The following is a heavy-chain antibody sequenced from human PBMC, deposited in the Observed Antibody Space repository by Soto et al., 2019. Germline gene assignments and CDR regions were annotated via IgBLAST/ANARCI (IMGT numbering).Heavy chain of an antibody. CDR1: GGSTSSGDYY. CDR3: ATELRYFDWLPGTNYYGMCV. V-gene: IGHV4-31*03. CDR2: IYYSGST. Sequence: SETLSLTCTVSGGSTSSGDYYWSWIRLHPGKGLERIGYIYYSGSTYYNPSLKSRVTISVDTSKNQFSLKLGSVTAAGTAVYYCATELRYFDWLPGTNYYGMCVWGQGTTVT. J-gene: IGHJ6*02. D-gene: IGHD3-9*01.